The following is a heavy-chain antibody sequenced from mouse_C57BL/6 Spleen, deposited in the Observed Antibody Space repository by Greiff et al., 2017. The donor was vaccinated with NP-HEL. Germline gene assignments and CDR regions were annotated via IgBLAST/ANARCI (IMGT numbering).Heavy chain of an antibody. D-gene: IGHD2-12*01. CDR1: GFTFSDYG. V-gene: IGHV5-17*01. CDR2: ISSGSSTI. CDR3: ARPWLLYSHAMDY. Sequence: VQLKESGGGLVKPGGSLKLSCAASGFTFSDYGMHWVRQAPEKGLEWVAYISSGSSTIYYADTVKGRFTISRDNAKNTLFLQMTSLRSEDTAMYYCARPWLLYSHAMDYWGQGTSVTVSS. J-gene: IGHJ4*01.